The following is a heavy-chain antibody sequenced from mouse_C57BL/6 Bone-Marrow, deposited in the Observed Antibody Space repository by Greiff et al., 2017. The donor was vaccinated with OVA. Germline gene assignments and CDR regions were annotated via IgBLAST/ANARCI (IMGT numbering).Heavy chain of an antibody. V-gene: IGHV1-59*01. Sequence: QVQLQQPGAELVRPGTSVKLSCKASGYTFTSYWMHWVKQRPGQGLEWIGVIDPSDSYTNYNQKFKGKATLTVDTSSSTAYMQLSSLTSVDSAVYYCARGETFAYWGQGTLVTVSA. CDR2: IDPSDSYT. CDR1: GYTFTSYW. J-gene: IGHJ3*01. CDR3: ARGETFAY.